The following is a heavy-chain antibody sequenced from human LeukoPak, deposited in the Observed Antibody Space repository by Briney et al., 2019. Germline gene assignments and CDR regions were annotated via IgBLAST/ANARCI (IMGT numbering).Heavy chain of an antibody. CDR2: IYIDSGDT. V-gene: IGHV1-2*02. D-gene: IGHD3-10*01. CDR3: AGLGSTMEGRIDP. Sequence: ASVKVSCKASGYFFSGYHVHWVRQAPGQGLDWMGRIYIDSGDTNYAQKFQGRVTMTRDMSISTAYMELSSLTSDDTAVYYCAGLGSTMEGRIDPWGQGTPVTVSS. CDR1: GYFFSGYH. J-gene: IGHJ5*02.